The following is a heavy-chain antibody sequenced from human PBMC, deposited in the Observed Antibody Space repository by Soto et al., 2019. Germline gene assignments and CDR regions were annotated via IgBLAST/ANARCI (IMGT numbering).Heavy chain of an antibody. V-gene: IGHV4-39*01. CDR3: ASHRTFWPFDY. Sequence: SETLSLTCDVSGGSISIGTDYWGWIRQPPGKGLEWIGNIHYSGSTNYNPSLKSRLTISVDTSKNQFSLSLRSVTAADTAVYYCASHRTFWPFDYWGQGTVVTVSS. D-gene: IGHD2-8*01. CDR1: GGSISIGTDY. CDR2: IHYSGST. J-gene: IGHJ4*02.